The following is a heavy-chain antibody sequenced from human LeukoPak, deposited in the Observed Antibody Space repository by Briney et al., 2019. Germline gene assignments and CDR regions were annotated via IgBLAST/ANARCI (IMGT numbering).Heavy chain of an antibody. CDR2: IYYSGST. J-gene: IGHJ4*02. CDR1: GGSISSRSYY. D-gene: IGHD1-26*01. V-gene: IGHV4-39*01. CDR3: ARHTYSGSYLVDY. Sequence: ASETLSLTCTVSGGSISSRSYYWGWIRQPPGKGREGIVSIYYSGSTYYNPSLKSRITISVATSKNQFSLKLSSVTAADTAVYYCARHTYSGSYLVDYWGQGTLVTVSS.